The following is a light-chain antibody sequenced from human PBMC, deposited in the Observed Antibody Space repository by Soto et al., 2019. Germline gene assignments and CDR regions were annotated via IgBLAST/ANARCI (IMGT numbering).Light chain of an antibody. CDR1: SSDVGAYNY. Sequence: QSALTQPASVSGSPGQSITISCTGTSSDVGAYNYVSWYQQHPGNAPKLMISEVSKRPSGVSNRFSGSKSGNTASLTIYGLQDEDEAHYYCSSFTSSNTVVFGGGTKLTVL. J-gene: IGLJ2*01. V-gene: IGLV2-14*01. CDR2: EVS. CDR3: SSFTSSNTVV.